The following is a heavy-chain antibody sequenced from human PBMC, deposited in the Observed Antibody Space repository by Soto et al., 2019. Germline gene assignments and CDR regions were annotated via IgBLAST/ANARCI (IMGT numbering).Heavy chain of an antibody. CDR1: GFTFSSYA. Sequence: GESLKISCAASGFTFSSYAMSWVRQAPGKGLEWVSAISGSGGSTYYADSVKGRFTISRDNSKNTLYLQMNSLRAEDTAVYYCAKERRGYYFDYWGQGTLVTVSS. J-gene: IGHJ4*02. D-gene: IGHD3-10*01. V-gene: IGHV3-23*01. CDR3: AKERRGYYFDY. CDR2: ISGSGGST.